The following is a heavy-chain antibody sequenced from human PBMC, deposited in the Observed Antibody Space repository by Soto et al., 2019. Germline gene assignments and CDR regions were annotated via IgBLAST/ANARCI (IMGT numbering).Heavy chain of an antibody. CDR3: AREHCSSTSCYWCYDY. CDR1: GFTFSDYY. CDR2: ISSSSSYT. D-gene: IGHD2-2*01. V-gene: IGHV3-11*05. J-gene: IGHJ4*02. Sequence: QVQLVESGGGLVKPGGSLRLSCAASGFTFSDYYMSWIRQAPGKGLEWVSYISSSSSYTNYADSVKGRFTISRDNAKNSLYLQMNSLRAEDTAVYYCAREHCSSTSCYWCYDYWGQGTLVTVSS.